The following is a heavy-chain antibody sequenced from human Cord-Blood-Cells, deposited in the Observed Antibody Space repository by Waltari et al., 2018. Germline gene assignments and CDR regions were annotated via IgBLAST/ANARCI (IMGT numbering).Heavy chain of an antibody. J-gene: IGHJ6*03. CDR1: GGSISSYY. V-gene: IGHV4-59*08. CDR2: IYYSGST. Sequence: QVQLQESGPGLVKPSETLSLTCPASGGSISSYYWSWTRQPPGKGLEWIGYIYYSGSTNYNPSLKSRVTISVDTSKNQFSLKLSSVTAADTAVYYCARQGVAGYYYYYMDVWGKGTTVTVSS. CDR3: ARQGVAGYYYYYMDV. D-gene: IGHD6-19*01.